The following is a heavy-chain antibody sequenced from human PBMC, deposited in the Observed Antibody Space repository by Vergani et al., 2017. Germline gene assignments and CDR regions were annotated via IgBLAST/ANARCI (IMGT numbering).Heavy chain of an antibody. CDR3: AREVRRSDIVVVPAAHRSFDY. CDR2: IIPIFGTA. J-gene: IGHJ4*02. Sequence: QVQLVQSGAEVKKPGSSVKVSCKASGGTFSSYAISWVRQAPGQGLEWMGGIIPIFGTANYAQKFQGRVTITADESTSTAYMELSSLRSEDTAAYYCAREVRRSDIVVVPAAHRSFDYWGQGTLVTVSS. CDR1: GGTFSSYA. D-gene: IGHD2-2*01. V-gene: IGHV1-69*01.